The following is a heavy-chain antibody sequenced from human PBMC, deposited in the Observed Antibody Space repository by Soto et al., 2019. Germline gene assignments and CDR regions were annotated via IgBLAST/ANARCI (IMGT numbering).Heavy chain of an antibody. CDR3: ARGYDSGI. Sequence: QVPLVQSGAEVKKPGASVKVSCKASGYTFSTYDIHWVRQATGQGLEYMGWMNPNSGNTGYAQKFQGRVTMTRNTSISTAYMELSGLRSEDTAKYYCARGYDSGIWGQGTVVTVSS. V-gene: IGHV1-8*01. CDR2: MNPNSGNT. D-gene: IGHD3-22*01. J-gene: IGHJ3*02. CDR1: GYTFSTYD.